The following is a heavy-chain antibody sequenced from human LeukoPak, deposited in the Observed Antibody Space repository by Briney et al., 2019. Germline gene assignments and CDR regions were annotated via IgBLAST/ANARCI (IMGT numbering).Heavy chain of an antibody. Sequence: SETLSLTCTVSGGSISSYYWTWIRQPPGKGLEWIGYIYYSGITNYNPSLKSRVTISVDTSKNQFSLKLTSVTAADTAMYYCARSDSSSLPSAYWGQGTLVTVSS. J-gene: IGHJ4*02. V-gene: IGHV4-59*01. D-gene: IGHD6-6*01. CDR2: IYYSGIT. CDR3: ARSDSSSLPSAY. CDR1: GGSISSYY.